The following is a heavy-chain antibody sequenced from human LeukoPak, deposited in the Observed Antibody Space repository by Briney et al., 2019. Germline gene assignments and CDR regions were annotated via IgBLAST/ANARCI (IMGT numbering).Heavy chain of an antibody. CDR3: ATARNFWSGYYFDY. V-gene: IGHV3-23*01. D-gene: IGHD3-3*01. J-gene: IGHJ4*02. CDR2: ISGSGGST. Sequence: PGGSLRLSCAASGFTFSSYAMSWVRQAPGKGLEWVSAISGSGGSTYYADSVKGRFTISRDNSKNTLYLQMNSLRAEDTAVYYCATARNFWSGYYFDYWGQGTLVTVSS. CDR1: GFTFSSYA.